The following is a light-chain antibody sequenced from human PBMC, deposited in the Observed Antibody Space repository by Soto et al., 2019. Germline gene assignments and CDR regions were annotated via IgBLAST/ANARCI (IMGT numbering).Light chain of an antibody. CDR2: GAP. CDR1: QSVRSN. J-gene: IGKJ1*01. CDR3: QQYSNWPPT. V-gene: IGKV3-15*01. Sequence: EKMKTQSPATLSVSPGGRANLSCRASQSVRSNLTRYKQKLGQAPRLLIYGAPTRATGIPARFSGSGSGTEFTLTISSLQSEDFAVYYCQQYSNWPPTFGQGTKVDIK.